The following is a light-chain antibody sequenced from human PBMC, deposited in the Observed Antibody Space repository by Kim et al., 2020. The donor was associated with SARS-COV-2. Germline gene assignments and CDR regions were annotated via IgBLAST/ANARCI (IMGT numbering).Light chain of an antibody. CDR1: KLGDKY. J-gene: IGLJ3*02. V-gene: IGLV3-1*01. CDR2: QDT. CDR3: LAWDNITGV. Sequence: SYELTQPSSVSVSPGQTATITCSGDKLGDKYACWFQQKPGQSPVLVISQDTKRPSGIPERFSGSNSGNTATLTISGTQAMDEADYYCLAWDNITGVFGGGTQLTVL.